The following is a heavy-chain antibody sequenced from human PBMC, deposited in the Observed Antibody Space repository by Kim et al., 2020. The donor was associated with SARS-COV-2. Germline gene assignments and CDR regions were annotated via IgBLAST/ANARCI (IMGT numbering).Heavy chain of an antibody. J-gene: IGHJ4*02. D-gene: IGHD1-26*01. Sequence: NGNTNYAQKLQGSVTMTTDTATSTAYMELRGLSSDDTAVYYCARGWEFDYWGQGTLVTVSA. CDR2: NGNT. V-gene: IGHV1-18*01. CDR3: ARGWEFDY.